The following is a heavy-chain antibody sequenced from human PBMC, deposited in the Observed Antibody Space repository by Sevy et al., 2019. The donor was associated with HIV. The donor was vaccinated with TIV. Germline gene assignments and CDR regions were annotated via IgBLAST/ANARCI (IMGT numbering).Heavy chain of an antibody. CDR1: GFSPSTSGVG. J-gene: IGHJ4*02. CDR3: AHRRDDTVVMVYGDFDY. Sequence: SGPTLVNPTQTLTLTCTFSGFSPSTSGVGVGWIRQPPGKALEWLALIYWDDDKRYSPSLKNRLTITKDTSKNQVVLTMTNMDPVDTATYYCAHRRDDTVVMVYGDFDYWGQGTLVTVSS. V-gene: IGHV2-5*02. D-gene: IGHD2-8*01. CDR2: IYWDDDK.